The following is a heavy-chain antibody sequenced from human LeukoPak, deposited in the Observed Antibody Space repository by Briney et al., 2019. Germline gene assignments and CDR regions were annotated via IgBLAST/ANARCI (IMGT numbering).Heavy chain of an antibody. J-gene: IGHJ4*02. D-gene: IGHD1-14*01. Sequence: GGSLRLSCAASGFTFNNYWMSWVRQAPGKGLEWVANIKQDGSEKYYVDSVKGRFTISRDNAKNSLYLQMNSLRAEDTAVYYCTRDAYRKTGHWGQGALVTVSS. CDR1: GFTFNNYW. CDR2: IKQDGSEK. CDR3: TRDAYRKTGH. V-gene: IGHV3-7*01.